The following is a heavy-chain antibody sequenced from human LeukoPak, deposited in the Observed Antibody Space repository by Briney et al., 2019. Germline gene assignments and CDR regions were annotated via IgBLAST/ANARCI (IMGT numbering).Heavy chain of an antibody. J-gene: IGHJ3*02. D-gene: IGHD3-22*01. V-gene: IGHV4-30-4*08. CDR1: GGSISSGDYY. Sequence: SQTLSLTCTVSGGSISSGDYYWPWIRQPPGKGLEWIGYIYYSGSTYYNPSLKSRVTISVDTSKNQFSLKLSSVTAADTAVYYCARVIQGVWYYDSSGYYYAFDIWGQGTMVTVSS. CDR2: IYYSGST. CDR3: ARVIQGVWYYDSSGYYYAFDI.